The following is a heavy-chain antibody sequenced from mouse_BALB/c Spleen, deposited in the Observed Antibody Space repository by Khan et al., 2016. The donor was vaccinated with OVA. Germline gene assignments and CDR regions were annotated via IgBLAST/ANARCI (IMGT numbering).Heavy chain of an antibody. CDR3: ALIYYYGTGFDH. V-gene: IGHV1S135*01. Sequence: VQLKQSGPELVSPGASVKVSCKASGYSFTDYNIYWVKQGHGKSLEWIGYIDPYNGGTKYNLKFKGKATLTVDKSSNTAFMHLNRLTSEDSAVYHCALIYYYGTGFDHWGQGTTLTVSS. J-gene: IGHJ2*01. CDR1: GYSFTDYN. D-gene: IGHD1-1*01. CDR2: IDPYNGGT.